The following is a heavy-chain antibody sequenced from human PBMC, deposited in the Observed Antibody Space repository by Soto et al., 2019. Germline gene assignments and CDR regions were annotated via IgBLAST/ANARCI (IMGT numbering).Heavy chain of an antibody. CDR3: ARGNSSSWHKIYYYYGMDV. D-gene: IGHD6-13*01. J-gene: IGHJ6*02. CDR1: GGSVSSGSYY. V-gene: IGHV4-61*01. CDR2: IYYSGST. Sequence: QVQLQESGPGLVKPSETLSLTCTVSGGSVSSGSYYWSWIRQPPGKGLEWIGYIYYSGSTNYNPSLKSRVTISVDTSKNPFSLKLSSVTAADTAVYYCARGNSSSWHKIYYYYGMDVWGQGTTVTVSS.